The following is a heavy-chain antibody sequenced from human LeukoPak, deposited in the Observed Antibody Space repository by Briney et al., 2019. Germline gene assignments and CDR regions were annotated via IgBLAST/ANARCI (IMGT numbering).Heavy chain of an antibody. CDR1: GLTFSSFA. CDR3: AKRGQYYYYSSGYYYQY. Sequence: GGSLRLSCAASGLTFSSFAMSWVRHAPGKGREWVSAIIAGGSTYYAGSVKARFPISRDNSWDTLSLRMKSLRVESTGGYSCAKRGQYYYYSSGYYYQYWGQGTLVIVSS. D-gene: IGHD3-22*01. J-gene: IGHJ4*02. CDR2: IIAGGST. V-gene: IGHV3-23*01.